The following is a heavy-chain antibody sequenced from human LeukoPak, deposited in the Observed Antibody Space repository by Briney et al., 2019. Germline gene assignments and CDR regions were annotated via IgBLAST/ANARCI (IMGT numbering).Heavy chain of an antibody. CDR3: AREGHLSGYYFPDY. CDR1: GYAFTGYY. D-gene: IGHD3-22*01. CDR2: INPNSGGT. V-gene: IGHV1-2*06. J-gene: IGHJ4*02. Sequence: ASVKVSCKASGYAFTGYYMHWVRQAPGQGLEWMGRINPNSGGTNYAQKFQGRVTMTRDTSISTAYMELSRLRDNDTAVYYCAREGHLSGYYFPDYWGQGTLVTVSS.